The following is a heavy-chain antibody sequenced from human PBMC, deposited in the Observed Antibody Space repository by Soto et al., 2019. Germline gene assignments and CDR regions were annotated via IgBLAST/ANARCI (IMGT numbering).Heavy chain of an antibody. CDR2: IYYSGTT. Sequence: QVQLQESGPGLVKPSDTLSLTCAVSGYSISSSNWWGWIRQPPGKGLEWIGYIYYSGTTYYNPSLKSRVTMSVDPSQNQFSLKLTSVTAVDTAVYYCARRESQGPIDYWGQGTLVTVSS. J-gene: IGHJ4*02. V-gene: IGHV4-28*01. CDR3: ARRESQGPIDY. CDR1: GYSISSSNW. D-gene: IGHD1-26*01.